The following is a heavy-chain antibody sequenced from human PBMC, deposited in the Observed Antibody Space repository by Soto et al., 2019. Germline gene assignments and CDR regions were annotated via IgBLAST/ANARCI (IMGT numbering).Heavy chain of an antibody. J-gene: IGHJ3*02. Sequence: SETLSLTCTVSGGSISSYYWSWIRQPPGKGLEWIGYIYYSGSTNYNPSLKSRVTISVDTSKNQFSLKLSSVTAADTAVYYCAREWQLVPGAFDIWGQGTMVTVSS. CDR2: IYYSGST. CDR1: GGSISSYY. D-gene: IGHD6-6*01. V-gene: IGHV4-59*01. CDR3: AREWQLVPGAFDI.